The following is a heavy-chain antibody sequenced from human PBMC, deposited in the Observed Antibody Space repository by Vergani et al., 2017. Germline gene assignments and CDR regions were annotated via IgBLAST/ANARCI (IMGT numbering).Heavy chain of an antibody. J-gene: IGHJ4*02. Sequence: QVKLQESGPGLLKPSQTLSLTCTVSGKSIRSGSHYWSWIRQPAGKGPEWIGHIHTGGSTDLNPSFKSRVSISVDTSKSKFSLKLNSVTVADTAVYYCARSLQYCTSGSCPAIWGQGTMVTVSS. CDR2: IHTGGST. D-gene: IGHD2-15*01. CDR3: ARSLQYCTSGSCPAI. CDR1: GKSIRSGSHY. V-gene: IGHV4-61*02.